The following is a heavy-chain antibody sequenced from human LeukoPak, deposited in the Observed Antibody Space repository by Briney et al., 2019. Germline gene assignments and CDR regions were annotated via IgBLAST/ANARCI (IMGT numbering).Heavy chain of an antibody. D-gene: IGHD6-13*01. CDR1: GGSFSGNY. Sequence: PSETLSLTCAVYGGSFSGNYWTWIRQPPGKGLEWVGEINHSGSTNYNPSLKSRVAISVDTSKNEFSLKLRSVTAADTVVYYCARAPAATGTIDYWGQGTLVTVSS. V-gene: IGHV4-34*01. J-gene: IGHJ4*02. CDR3: ARAPAATGTIDY. CDR2: INHSGST.